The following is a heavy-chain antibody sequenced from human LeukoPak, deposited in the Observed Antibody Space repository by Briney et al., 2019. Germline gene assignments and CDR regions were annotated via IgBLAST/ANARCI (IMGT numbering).Heavy chain of an antibody. D-gene: IGHD3-22*01. CDR1: GYSLRSGYY. J-gene: IGHJ4*02. V-gene: IGHV4-38-2*01. CDR3: AGAWDSSGYVDY. CDR2: IYHSGST. Sequence: SETLSLTCAVSGYSLRSGYYWGWIRQPPGKGLEWIGSIYHSGSTYYNPSLKSRVTISVDTSKKQFSLKLTSVTAADTAVYYCAGAWDSSGYVDYWGQGTLVTVSS.